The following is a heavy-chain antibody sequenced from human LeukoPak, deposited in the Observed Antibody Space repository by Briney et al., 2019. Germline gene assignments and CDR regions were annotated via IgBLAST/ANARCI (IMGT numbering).Heavy chain of an antibody. CDR3: ARVAAPYDFWSGYFGREDYQHYYDMDV. Sequence: PGGSLRLSCAASGFTFSSYEMNWVRQAPGKGLEWVSYISSSGSTIYYADSVKGRFTISRDNAKNTLYLQMNSLRDEDTAVYFCARVAAPYDFWSGYFGREDYQHYYDMDVWGQGTTVTVSS. CDR1: GFTFSSYE. CDR2: ISSSGSTI. D-gene: IGHD3-3*01. V-gene: IGHV3-48*03. J-gene: IGHJ6*02.